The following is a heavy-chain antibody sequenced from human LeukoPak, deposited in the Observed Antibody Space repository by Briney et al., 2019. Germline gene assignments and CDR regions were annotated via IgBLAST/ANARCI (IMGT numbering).Heavy chain of an antibody. Sequence: SGPALVTPTQTLTLTCTFSGFSLSTSGLCVSWIRQPAGKALEWLARIDWDDEELYSTSLKTRLSISKDTSKNQVVLTMTNMDPVDTATYFCARANRKIVSSSGRNYYYMDVWGKGTTVTVSS. CDR2: IDWDDEE. CDR1: GFSLSTSGLC. D-gene: IGHD3-10*01. CDR3: ARANRKIVSSSGRNYYYMDV. J-gene: IGHJ6*03. V-gene: IGHV2-70*17.